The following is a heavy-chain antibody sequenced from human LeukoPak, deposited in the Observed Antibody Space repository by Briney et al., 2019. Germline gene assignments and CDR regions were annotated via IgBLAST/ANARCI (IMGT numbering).Heavy chain of an antibody. Sequence: PGGSLRLSCAASGFTFSSYGMHWVRQAPGKGLEWVAFIRYDGSNKYYADSVKGRFTISRDNSKNTLYLQMNSLRAEDTAVYYCAKDLVAVDPYSSGWPPSATDYWGQGTLVTVSS. CDR3: AKDLVAVDPYSSGWPPSATDY. D-gene: IGHD6-19*01. CDR1: GFTFSSYG. J-gene: IGHJ4*02. CDR2: IRYDGSNK. V-gene: IGHV3-30*02.